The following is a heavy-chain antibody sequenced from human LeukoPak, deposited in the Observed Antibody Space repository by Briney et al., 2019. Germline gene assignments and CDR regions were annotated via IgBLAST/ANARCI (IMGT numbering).Heavy chain of an antibody. D-gene: IGHD6-13*01. CDR2: IYSSGST. CDR3: ARDGSSWYLDY. J-gene: IGHJ4*02. Sequence: PGGSLRLSCAVSGFTVSTNYMNWVRQAPGKGLEWVSIIYSSGSTYYADSVKGRFTISRNNSKNTLYLQMNSLRAEDTAVYYCARDGSSWYLDYWGQGTLVTVSS. CDR1: GFTVSTNY. V-gene: IGHV3-53*01.